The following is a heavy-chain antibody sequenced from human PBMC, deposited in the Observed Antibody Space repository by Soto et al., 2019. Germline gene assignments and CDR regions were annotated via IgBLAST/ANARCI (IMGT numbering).Heavy chain of an antibody. CDR2: ISYDGSDQ. V-gene: IGHV3-30-3*01. Sequence: QVRLVESGGGVVQPGRSLRLSCAASGFALGGNAMHWVRQAPGQGLEWVAVISYDGSDQYYADSVKGRFTISRDNARNTLYLQMNSLRTEDTAVYYCARDGATLVTLHFFDNWGQGTLVTVSS. D-gene: IGHD2-8*02. J-gene: IGHJ4*02. CDR1: GFALGGNA. CDR3: ARDGATLVTLHFFDN.